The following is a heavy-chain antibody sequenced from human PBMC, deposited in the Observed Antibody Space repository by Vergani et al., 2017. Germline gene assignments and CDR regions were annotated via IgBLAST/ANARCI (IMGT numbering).Heavy chain of an antibody. D-gene: IGHD3-10*01. J-gene: IGHJ4*02. CDR3: ARLYRMVRGVITYLDY. Sequence: EVQLVQPGAEVKKPGEPLKIPCKGSGYSFTSYWIGWVRQMPGKGLEWMGIIYPGVSDTRYSPSFQGQVTISGDKSISTAYLQWSSLKASDTAMYYCARLYRMVRGVITYLDYWGQGTLVTVSS. V-gene: IGHV5-51*01. CDR1: GYSFTSYW. CDR2: IYPGVSDT.